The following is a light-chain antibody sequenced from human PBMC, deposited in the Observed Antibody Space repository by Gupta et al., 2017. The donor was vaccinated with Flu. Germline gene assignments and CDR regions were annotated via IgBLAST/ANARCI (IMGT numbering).Light chain of an antibody. CDR3: QHRNSCPFT. Sequence: PSTLSASVGERVTLTCRASQRISRYLEWYQQKPGKAPKLLIYAASRVASGVPARFSGSGSKTEFTLTISSREPEDFATYYCQHRNSCPFTFGQGTQVEIK. J-gene: IGKJ1*01. V-gene: IGKV1-39*01. CDR2: AAS. CDR1: QRISRY.